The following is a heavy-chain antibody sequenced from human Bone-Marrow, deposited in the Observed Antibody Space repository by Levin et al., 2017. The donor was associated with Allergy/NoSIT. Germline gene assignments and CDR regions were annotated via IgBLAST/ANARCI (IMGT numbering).Heavy chain of an antibody. Sequence: GESLKISCAASGFTFSISAMNWVRQAPGKGLEWVSSINTGSSYIYYADSVKGRFTISRDNAKNSLFLQMNSLRAEDTAVYYCTSLLQYYYDTNERPALRKWGQGTLVTVSS. V-gene: IGHV3-21*01. CDR2: INTGSSYI. J-gene: IGHJ4*02. D-gene: IGHD3-22*01. CDR1: GFTFSISA. CDR3: TSLLQYYYDTNERPALRK.